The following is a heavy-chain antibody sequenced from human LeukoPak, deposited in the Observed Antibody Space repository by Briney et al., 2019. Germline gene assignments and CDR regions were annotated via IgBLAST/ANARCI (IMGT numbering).Heavy chain of an antibody. D-gene: IGHD6-19*01. CDR1: GYTFTSYD. CDR3: ARAVSGRDNWFDP. CDR2: MNPNSGNT. Sequence: ASVKVSCKASGYTFTSYDINWLRQATGQGLEWMGWMNPNSGNTGYAQKFQGRLTITRDTSISTDYMELGSLRSEDTAVYYCARAVSGRDNWFDPWGQGTLVTVSS. J-gene: IGHJ5*02. V-gene: IGHV1-8*03.